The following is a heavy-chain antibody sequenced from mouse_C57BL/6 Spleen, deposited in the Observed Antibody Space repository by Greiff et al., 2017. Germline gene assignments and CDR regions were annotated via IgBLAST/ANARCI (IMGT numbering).Heavy chain of an antibody. CDR2: ISYSGST. D-gene: IGHD2-3*01. CDR1: GYSITSGYD. J-gene: IGHJ3*01. CDR3: ARGMEGAWFAY. Sequence: VQLQQSGPGMVKPSQSLSLTCTVTGYSITSGYDWHWIRHFPGNKLEWMGYISYSGSTNYNPSLKSRISITHDTSKNHFFLKLNSVTTEDTATYYCARGMEGAWFAYWGQGTLVTVSA. V-gene: IGHV3-1*01.